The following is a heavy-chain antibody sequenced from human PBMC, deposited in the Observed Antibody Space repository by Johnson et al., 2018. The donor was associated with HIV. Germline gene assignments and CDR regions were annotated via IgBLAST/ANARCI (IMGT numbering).Heavy chain of an antibody. Sequence: VQLVESGGGVVQPGRSLRLSCAASGFTFSSYPMHWVRQAPGKGLEWVANIKQDGSEKSYVDSVKGRFTISRDNAKNSLYLQMNSLRAEDTAVYYCARGFSSGYNDAFDIWGQGTVVTVSS. J-gene: IGHJ3*02. D-gene: IGHD3-22*01. CDR1: GFTFSSYP. CDR3: ARGFSSGYNDAFDI. V-gene: IGHV3-7*01. CDR2: IKQDGSEK.